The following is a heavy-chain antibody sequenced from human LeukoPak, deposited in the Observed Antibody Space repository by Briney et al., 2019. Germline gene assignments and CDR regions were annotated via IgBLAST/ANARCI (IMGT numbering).Heavy chain of an antibody. D-gene: IGHD3-16*01. CDR3: ARHDQEGYESRYRCWFDP. CDR2: IYYSGTT. J-gene: IGHJ5*02. CDR1: AGSINSDNHY. V-gene: IGHV4-39*01. Sequence: SETLSLTCTVSAGSINSDNHYWGWIRQPPGKRLEWIGSIYYSGTTYYNPSLKSRVTISVDTSKNQFSLNLSSVTAADTAVYYCARHDQEGYESRYRCWFDPWGQGILVTVSS.